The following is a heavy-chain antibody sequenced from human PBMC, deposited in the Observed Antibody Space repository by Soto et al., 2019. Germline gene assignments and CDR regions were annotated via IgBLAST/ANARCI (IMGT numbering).Heavy chain of an antibody. J-gene: IGHJ6*02. CDR3: ARGLVHRGTYYGVYV. Sequence: KPSETLSLTCTVSGGSISSYYWSWIRQPPGKGLEWMGYIYYSGSTIYNPALKSRVTISVDASKKQFSLILSSVTAADTSVYYCARGLVHRGTYYGVYVWGQGTTVTVSS. V-gene: IGHV4-59*01. CDR2: IYYSGST. D-gene: IGHD3-10*01. CDR1: GGSISSYY.